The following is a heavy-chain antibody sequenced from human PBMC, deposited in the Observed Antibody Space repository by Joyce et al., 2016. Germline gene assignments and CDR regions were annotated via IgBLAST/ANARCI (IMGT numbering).Heavy chain of an antibody. V-gene: IGHV4-34*01. CDR3: AKSAGSGWNWLYFQY. Sequence: QVQLQQWGAGLLKPSETLSLTCAVYGVSFSGYYWSWIRQSPGKGLEWIGEIKHMETTKYTPSLKGRVTISLDTPKNQFSLKLSSVTAADTAVYYCAKSAGSGWNWLYFQYWGQGTLVTVSS. CDR1: GVSFSGYY. J-gene: IGHJ1*01. CDR2: IKHMETT. D-gene: IGHD6-19*01.